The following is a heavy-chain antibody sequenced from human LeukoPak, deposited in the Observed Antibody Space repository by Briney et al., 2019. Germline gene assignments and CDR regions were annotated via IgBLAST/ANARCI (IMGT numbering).Heavy chain of an antibody. CDR3: ARRDIVVVPGFDP. D-gene: IGHD2-2*01. V-gene: IGHV1-8*01. J-gene: IGHJ5*02. Sequence: ASVKVSCKASGYTFTSYDINWVRQATGQGLEWMGWMNPNSGNTGYAQKFQGRVSMTRNTSISTAYMELSSLRSEDTAVYYCARRDIVVVPGFDPWGQGTLVTVSS. CDR1: GYTFTSYD. CDR2: MNPNSGNT.